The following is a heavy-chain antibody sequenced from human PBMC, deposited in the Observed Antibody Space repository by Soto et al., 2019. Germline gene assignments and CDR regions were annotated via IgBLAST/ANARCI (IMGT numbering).Heavy chain of an antibody. CDR1: GFSFSADGVG. CDR3: AHAFGGTSWPNDAFDV. Sequence: QITLKESGPTLVKPTQTLTLTCIFSGFSFSADGVGVGWIRQHPGKALEWLALIYWDDDTRYRPSLKSRLTITKDSSKNQVVLTMTNMDPLDTATYYCAHAFGGTSWPNDAFDVWGQGTVVTVSS. V-gene: IGHV2-5*02. D-gene: IGHD3-16*01. J-gene: IGHJ3*01. CDR2: IYWDDDT.